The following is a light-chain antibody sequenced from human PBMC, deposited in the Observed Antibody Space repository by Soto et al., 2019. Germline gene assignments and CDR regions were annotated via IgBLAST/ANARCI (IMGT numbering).Light chain of an antibody. CDR1: QSVSSSY. CDR2: GAS. V-gene: IGKV3-20*01. Sequence: GITKAEARMSLSPGETASLSCRASQSVSSSYLAWYQQKPGQAPRLLIYGASNRATGIPDRFSGGGSGTDFTLTISRLEPEDFAVYYCQQCGSSPWTFGQGTKVDI. J-gene: IGKJ1*01. CDR3: QQCGSSPWT.